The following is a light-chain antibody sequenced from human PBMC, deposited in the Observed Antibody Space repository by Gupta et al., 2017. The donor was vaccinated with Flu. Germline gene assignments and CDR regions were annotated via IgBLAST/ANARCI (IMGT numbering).Light chain of an antibody. CDR1: QSIRNY. J-gene: IGKJ1*01. CDR3: HQTYSVPWT. CDR2: AAS. V-gene: IGKV1-39*01. Sequence: DIQMTQSPSSLYTSVGERVTITCRASQSIRNYLNWYQEKPGKAPKVLIYAASSLQSGVPLRFSGSGFGTDFTLTISSVQPEDFATYYCHQTYSVPWTFGQGTKVEIK.